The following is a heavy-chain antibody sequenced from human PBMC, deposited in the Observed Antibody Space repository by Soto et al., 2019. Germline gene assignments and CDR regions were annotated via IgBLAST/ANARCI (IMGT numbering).Heavy chain of an antibody. CDR2: ISSSGSNR. CDR1: GLTFRSYS. CDR3: ARDPDTIFGVVSRVD. Sequence: GGSLRLSCAASGLTFRSYSMNWVRQAPGKGLEWVSSISSSGSNRYYADSVQGRFTISRDNAKNSLYLQMNSLRAEDTAVYFCARDPDTIFGVVSRVDWGQGTLVSVSS. J-gene: IGHJ4*02. V-gene: IGHV3-21*01. D-gene: IGHD3-3*01.